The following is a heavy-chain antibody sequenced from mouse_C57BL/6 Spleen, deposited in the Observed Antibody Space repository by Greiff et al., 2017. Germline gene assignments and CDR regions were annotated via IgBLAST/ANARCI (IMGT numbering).Heavy chain of an antibody. J-gene: IGHJ1*03. CDR2: IDPETGGT. V-gene: IGHV1-15*01. D-gene: IGHD3-1*01. CDR3: TRWASGLYFGV. CDR1: GYTFTDYE. Sequence: VQLQQSGAELVRPGASVTLSCKASGYTFTDYEMHWVKQTPVHGLEWIGAIDPETGGTASNQKFKGKAILTADKSSSTAYMDLRSLTSEDSAVYYCTRWASGLYFGVWGTATTVTFSS.